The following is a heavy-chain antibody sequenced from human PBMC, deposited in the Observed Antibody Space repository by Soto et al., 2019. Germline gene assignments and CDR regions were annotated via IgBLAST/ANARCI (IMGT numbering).Heavy chain of an antibody. CDR1: GFTFSSYE. J-gene: IGHJ6*02. CDR3: ASAGCSSSGRGCDYYYYGMDV. V-gene: IGHV3-48*03. CDR2: ISSSGSTI. Sequence: EVQLVESGGGLVQPGGSLRLSCAASGFTFSSYEMNWVRQAPGKGLEWVSYISSSGSTIYYADSVKGRFTISRDNAKNSLYLQMNSLRAEDTAVYYCASAGCSSSGRGCDYYYYGMDVWGQGTTVTVSS. D-gene: IGHD6-6*01.